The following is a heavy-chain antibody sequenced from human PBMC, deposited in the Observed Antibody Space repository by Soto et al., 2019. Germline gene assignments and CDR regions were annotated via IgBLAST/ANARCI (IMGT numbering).Heavy chain of an antibody. D-gene: IGHD4-17*01. Sequence: EVQLVESGGGLVQPGGSLRLSCAASGFTVSSNYMSWVRQAPGKGLEWVSVIYSGGSTYYADSVKGRFTISRDNSKNTLSLQMNRLRAEDTAVYYCARTIYGDPDYWGQGTLVTVSA. V-gene: IGHV3-66*01. CDR1: GFTVSSNY. J-gene: IGHJ4*02. CDR3: ARTIYGDPDY. CDR2: IYSGGST.